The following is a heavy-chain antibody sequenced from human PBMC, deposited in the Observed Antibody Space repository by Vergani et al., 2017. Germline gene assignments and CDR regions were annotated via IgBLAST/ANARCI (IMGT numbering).Heavy chain of an antibody. J-gene: IGHJ4*02. D-gene: IGHD2-15*01. CDR1: GGSFSGYY. CDR3: ARGRYCSGGSCQTFDY. V-gene: IGHV4-34*01. Sequence: QVPLQQWGAGLLKPSETLSLTCAVYGGSFSGYYWSWIRQPPGKGLEWIGEINHSGSTNYNPSLKSRVTISVDTSKNQFSLKLSSVTAADTAVYYCARGRYCSGGSCQTFDYWGQGTLVTVSS. CDR2: INHSGST.